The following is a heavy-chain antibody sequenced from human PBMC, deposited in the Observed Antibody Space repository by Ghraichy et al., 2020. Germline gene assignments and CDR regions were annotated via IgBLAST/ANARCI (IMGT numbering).Heavy chain of an antibody. CDR3: TKTLNVHYYYGLDV. V-gene: IGHV3-48*01. J-gene: IGHJ6*02. CDR2: ISSSSSTI. CDR1: GFTFSSYS. D-gene: IGHD4-23*01. Sequence: GGSLRLSCAASGFTFSSYSMNWVRQAPGKGLEWVSYISSSSSTIYYADSVKGRFTISRDVSKSTLYLHMNSLSAEDTAVYFCTKTLNVHYYYGLDVWGQGTTVIVSS.